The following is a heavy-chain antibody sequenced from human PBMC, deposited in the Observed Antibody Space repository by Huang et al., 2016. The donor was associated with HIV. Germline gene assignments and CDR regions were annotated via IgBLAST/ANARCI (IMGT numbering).Heavy chain of an antibody. J-gene: IGHJ6*02. CDR1: GESFNNYY. CDR3: ARVPTPSYYDPWNISPAHEDVYYYMDV. V-gene: IGHV4-34*02. Sequence: QVQLQQWGAGVLKPSETLSLTCAVYGESFNNYYWSWVRQLPGRRLEWIGEINHSGTANYNPSLKTRGTMSVDPSKKQFSLRLASVTAADTAVYYCARVPTPSYYDPWNISPAHEDVYYYMDVWGQGTTVIVSS. D-gene: IGHD3-3*01. CDR2: INHSGTA.